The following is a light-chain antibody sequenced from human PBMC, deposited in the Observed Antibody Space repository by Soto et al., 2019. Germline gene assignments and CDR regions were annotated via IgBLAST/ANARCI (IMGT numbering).Light chain of an antibody. CDR1: SSDVGDHNY. CDR2: AVS. Sequence: QSALTQPASVSGSPGQSITISCTGTSSDVGDHNYVSWYQQQPGKAPKLMIYAVSNRPSGVSNRSSGSKSGNTASLTISGLQAEDEADYYCSSYTTSSTVIFGGGTKLTVL. V-gene: IGLV2-14*03. CDR3: SSYTTSSTVI. J-gene: IGLJ2*01.